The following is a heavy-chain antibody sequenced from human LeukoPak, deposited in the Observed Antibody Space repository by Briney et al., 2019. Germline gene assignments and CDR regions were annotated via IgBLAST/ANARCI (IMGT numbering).Heavy chain of an antibody. CDR3: ARHHATTFTQIDY. V-gene: IGHV4-39*01. Sequence: RSQTLSLTCTVSGGSISSIRSYWGWLRHPPGKGWEGIGNIYYSGTTYYTPSLKSRVTISVDKPKNQFSLRLSSVTAADTAVYYCARHHATTFTQIDYWGQGTLVTVSS. CDR1: GGSISSIRSY. CDR2: IYYSGTT. J-gene: IGHJ4*02. D-gene: IGHD1-14*01.